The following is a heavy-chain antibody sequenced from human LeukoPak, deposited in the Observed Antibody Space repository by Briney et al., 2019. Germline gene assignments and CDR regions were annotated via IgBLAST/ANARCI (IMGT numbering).Heavy chain of an antibody. J-gene: IGHJ4*02. V-gene: IGHV4-34*01. CDR3: ARGVARGKGFYSSPSRGFDY. D-gene: IGHD6-13*01. CDR2: INHSGSA. CDR1: GGAFSGYY. Sequence: SETLSLTCGVYGGAFSGYYWSWIRQPPGKGLEWIGEINHSGSAKYNPSLKSRVTISVDTSKNQFSLKLRPLTAADTAVYYCARGVARGKGFYSSPSRGFDYWGQGTLVTVSS.